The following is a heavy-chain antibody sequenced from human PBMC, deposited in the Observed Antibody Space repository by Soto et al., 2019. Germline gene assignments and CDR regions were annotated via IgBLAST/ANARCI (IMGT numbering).Heavy chain of an antibody. CDR2: ISTYNGDT. CDR3: ARAGAAPYYYYGMDV. J-gene: IGHJ6*02. V-gene: IGHV1-18*01. CDR1: GYTFTTSG. Sequence: ASVKVSCKASGYTFTTSGMSWLRQAPGQGLEWMGWISTYNGDTNDAPKFQDRVTMTSDTSTSTVYMELRSLGSDDTAVYYCARAGAAPYYYYGMDVWG. D-gene: IGHD2-15*01.